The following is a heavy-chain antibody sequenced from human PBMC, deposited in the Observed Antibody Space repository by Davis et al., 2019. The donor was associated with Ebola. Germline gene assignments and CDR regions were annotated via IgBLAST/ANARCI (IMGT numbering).Heavy chain of an antibody. J-gene: IGHJ5*02. D-gene: IGHD2-15*01. CDR2: IGTTGDT. CDR1: GFTFSTYD. Sequence: PGGSLRLSCAASGFTFSTYDMHWVRHATDTGLEWVSSIGTTGDTHYADSVKGRFSISRENAKNSVYLQMHSLRAGDTAVYYCARANSVSAPVGCFSGHWFDPWGQGTLVTVSS. CDR3: ARANSVSAPVGCFSGHWFDP. V-gene: IGHV3-13*01.